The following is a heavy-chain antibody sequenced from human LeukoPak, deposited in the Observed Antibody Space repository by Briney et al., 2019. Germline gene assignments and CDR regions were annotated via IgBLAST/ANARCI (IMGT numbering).Heavy chain of an antibody. V-gene: IGHV4-34*01. Sequence: SETLSLTCAVYGGSFSGYYWSWIRQPPGKGLEWIGEINHSGSTNYNPSLKSRVTISVDTSKNQFSLKLSSVTAADTAVYYCARGPPFGTGTTKDEYFQYWGQGTLVTVSS. D-gene: IGHD1-7*01. CDR2: INHSGST. J-gene: IGHJ1*01. CDR3: ARGPPFGTGTTKDEYFQY. CDR1: GGSFSGYY.